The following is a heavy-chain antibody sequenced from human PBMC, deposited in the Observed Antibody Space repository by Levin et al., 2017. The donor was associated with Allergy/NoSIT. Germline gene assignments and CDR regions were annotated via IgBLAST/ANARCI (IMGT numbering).Heavy chain of an antibody. Sequence: PSETLSLTCAVYGGSFSGYYWSWIRQPPGKGLEWIGEINHSGSTNYNPSLKSRVTISVDTSKNQFSLKLSSVTAADTAVYYCARGHAGTLVISPTYYYMDVWGKGTTVTVSS. CDR1: GGSFSGYY. V-gene: IGHV4-34*01. CDR3: ARGHAGTLVISPTYYYMDV. CDR2: INHSGST. J-gene: IGHJ6*03. D-gene: IGHD3-9*01.